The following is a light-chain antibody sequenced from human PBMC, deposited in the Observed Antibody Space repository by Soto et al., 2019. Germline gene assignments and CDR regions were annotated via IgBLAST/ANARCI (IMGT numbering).Light chain of an antibody. CDR3: QQYGSSPFT. V-gene: IGKV3-20*01. CDR2: GAS. J-gene: IGKJ3*01. CDR1: QSVSSSY. Sequence: EIVLTQSPGTLSLSPGERATLSCRASQSVSSSYLAWYQQKPGQAPRLLIYGASSMATGIPDRFSGSGSGTDFTLTISRLEPEDVAVYYCQQYGSSPFTFGPGTKVDIK.